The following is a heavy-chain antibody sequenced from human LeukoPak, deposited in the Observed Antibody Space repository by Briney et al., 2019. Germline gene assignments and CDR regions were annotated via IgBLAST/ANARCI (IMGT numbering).Heavy chain of an antibody. Sequence: GGSLRLSCAASGFIFSSYWMAWVRQAPGKGLEWVANIKEDGSEKNYVDSVKGRFTISRDNAKNSLYLQMNSLRAEDTAVYYYAKTDDYDILTGYFFDYWGQGTLVTVSS. CDR3: AKTDDYDILTGYFFDY. CDR1: GFIFSSYW. D-gene: IGHD3-9*01. J-gene: IGHJ4*02. V-gene: IGHV3-7*03. CDR2: IKEDGSEK.